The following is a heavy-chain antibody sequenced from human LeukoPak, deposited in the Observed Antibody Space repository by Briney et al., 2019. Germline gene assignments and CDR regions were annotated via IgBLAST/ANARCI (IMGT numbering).Heavy chain of an antibody. CDR3: AREGDILTGYWGYYYYYGMDV. CDR2: ISAYNGNT. CDR1: GGTFTSYG. Sequence: ASVKVSCKASGGTFTSYGISWVRQAPGQGLEWMGWISAYNGNTNYAQKLQGRVTMTTDTSTSTAYMELRSLRSDDTAVYYCAREGDILTGYWGYYYYYGMDVWGQGTTVTVSS. D-gene: IGHD3-9*01. J-gene: IGHJ6*02. V-gene: IGHV1-18*01.